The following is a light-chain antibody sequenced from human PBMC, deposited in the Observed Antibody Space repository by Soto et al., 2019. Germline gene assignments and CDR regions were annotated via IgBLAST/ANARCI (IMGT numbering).Light chain of an antibody. Sequence: DIQMTQSPSSLSASVGDRVTITCRASQGIRTDLVWYQQKPGKAPKRLIYGASSLQSGVPSRFSGSGSGTEFTLTVSSLQPEDFATYYGLQHYNYPQPFCPGTTVESK. J-gene: IGKJ1*01. CDR1: QGIRTD. CDR2: GAS. CDR3: LQHYNYPQP. V-gene: IGKV1-17*01.